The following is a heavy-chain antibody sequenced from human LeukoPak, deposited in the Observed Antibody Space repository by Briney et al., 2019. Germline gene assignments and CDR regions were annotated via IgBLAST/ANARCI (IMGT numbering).Heavy chain of an antibody. V-gene: IGHV4-34*01. CDR1: GGSFSCYY. CDR3: AIHIVVVPAAKKKNWFDP. Sequence: SEALSLTFAVYGGSFSCYYWSWVRPPPGKGVGWSGEINHSGRTNYNPSLKSRVTISVDTSKNQFSLKLSSVTAADTAVYYCAIHIVVVPAAKKKNWFDPWGQGTLVTVSS. CDR2: INHSGRT. J-gene: IGHJ5*02. D-gene: IGHD2-2*01.